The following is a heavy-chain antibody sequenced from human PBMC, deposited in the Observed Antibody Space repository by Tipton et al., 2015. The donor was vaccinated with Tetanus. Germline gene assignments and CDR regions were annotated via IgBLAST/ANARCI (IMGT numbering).Heavy chain of an antibody. CDR2: ISHDGNNK. Sequence: SLRLSCAASGFTFSRYGMHWVRQATGKGLEWVALISHDGNNKYYSDYVKGRFTISSDNSRNTLSLQMNSLRPEDTAVYYCARSGFYGSGLKYYYGMDVWGQGTTVTVSS. CDR3: ARSGFYGSGLKYYYGMDV. J-gene: IGHJ6*02. D-gene: IGHD3-10*01. V-gene: IGHV3-30*03. CDR1: GFTFSRYG.